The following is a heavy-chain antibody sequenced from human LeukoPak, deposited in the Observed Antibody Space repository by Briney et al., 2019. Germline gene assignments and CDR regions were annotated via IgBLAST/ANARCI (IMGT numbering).Heavy chain of an antibody. CDR2: IYSGGST. D-gene: IGHD3-22*01. CDR3: ARGPGTYYYDSSGYPGAFDI. V-gene: IGHV3-66*01. CDR1: GFTVSSNY. J-gene: IGHJ3*02. Sequence: PGGSLRLSCAASGFTVSSNYMSWVRQAPGKGLEWVPVIYSGGSTYYADSVKGRFTISRDNSKNTLYLQMNSLRAEDTAVYYCARGPGTYYYDSSGYPGAFDIWGQGTMVTVSS.